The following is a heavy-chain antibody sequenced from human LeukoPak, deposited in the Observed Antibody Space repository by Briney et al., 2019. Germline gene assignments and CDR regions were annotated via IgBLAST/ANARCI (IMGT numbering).Heavy chain of an antibody. D-gene: IGHD3-10*01. J-gene: IGHJ4*02. CDR2: ISGSGGST. CDR1: GFTFSSYA. V-gene: IGHV3-23*01. Sequence: GGSLRLSCAASGFTFSSYAMSWVRQAPGKGLEWVSAISGSGGSTYYADSVKGRFTISRDNSKNTLYLQMNSLRAEDTAVYYCAKDQLWFGESILVDYWGQGTLVTVSS. CDR3: AKDQLWFGESILVDY.